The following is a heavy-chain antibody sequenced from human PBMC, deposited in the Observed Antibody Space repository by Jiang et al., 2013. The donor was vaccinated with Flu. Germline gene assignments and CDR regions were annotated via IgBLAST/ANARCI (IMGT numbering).Heavy chain of an antibody. CDR1: GDSVSSNSAA. D-gene: IGHD1-26*01. CDR2: TYYRSKWYN. Sequence: TSQTLSLTCAISGDSVSSNSAAWNWIRQSPSRGLEWLGRTYYRSKWYNDYAVSVKSRITINPDTSKNQFSLQLNSVTPEDTAVYYCASGSYYNYYGMDVVGPRDHGHRLL. J-gene: IGHJ6*02. V-gene: IGHV6-1*01. CDR3: ASGSYYNYYGMDV.